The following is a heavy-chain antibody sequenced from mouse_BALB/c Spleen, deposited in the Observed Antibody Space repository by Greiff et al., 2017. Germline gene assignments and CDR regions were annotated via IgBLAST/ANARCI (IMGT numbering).Heavy chain of an antibody. CDR1: GFSLTGYG. Sequence: QVQLKESGPGLVAPSQSLSITCTVSGFSLTGYGVNWVRQPPGKGLEWLGMIWGDGSTDYNSALKSRLSISKDNSKSQVFLKMNSLQTDDTARYYCAREGDYRYDTLYYAMDYWGQGTSVTVSS. J-gene: IGHJ4*01. CDR2: IWGDGST. V-gene: IGHV2-6-7*01. CDR3: AREGDYRYDTLYYAMDY. D-gene: IGHD2-14*01.